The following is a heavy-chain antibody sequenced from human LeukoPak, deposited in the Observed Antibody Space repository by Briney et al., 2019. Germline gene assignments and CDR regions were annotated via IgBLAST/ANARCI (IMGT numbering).Heavy chain of an antibody. V-gene: IGHV4-38-2*02. CDR1: GYSISSGYY. Sequence: SETLSLTCAVSGYSISSGYYWGWIRQPPGEGLEWIGSIYHSGSTYYNPSLKSRVTISVDTSKNQFSLKLSSVTAADTAVYYCARDPGGDNYYYYYYGMDVWGKGTTVTVSS. CDR3: ARDPGGDNYYYYYYGMDV. J-gene: IGHJ6*04. CDR2: IYHSGST. D-gene: IGHD4-17*01.